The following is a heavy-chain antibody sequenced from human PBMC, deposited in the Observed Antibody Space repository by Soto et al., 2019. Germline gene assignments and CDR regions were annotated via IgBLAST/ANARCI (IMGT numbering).Heavy chain of an antibody. CDR2: ISSSSSYI. J-gene: IGHJ2*01. CDR3: AREFNDWYFDL. V-gene: IGHV3-21*01. Sequence: GGSLRLSCAASGFTFSSDTMNWVRQAPGKGLEWVSSISSSSSYIYYADSVKGRFTISRDNAKNSLYLQMNSLRADDTAVYYCAREFNDWYFDLWGRGTLVTVSS. CDR1: GFTFSSDT.